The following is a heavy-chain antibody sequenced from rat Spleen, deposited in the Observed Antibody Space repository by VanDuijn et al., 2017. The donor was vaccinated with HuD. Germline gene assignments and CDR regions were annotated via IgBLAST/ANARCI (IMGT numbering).Heavy chain of an antibody. CDR2: ITNSGDNT. V-gene: IGHV5-25*01. J-gene: IGHJ2*01. Sequence: EVQLVESGGGLVQPGRSLKLSCAASGFTFSNYYMAWVRQAPTKGLEWVASITNSGDNTYYRDSVKGRFTISRDNAKNTRYLQMDSLRSEDTATYYCARRGITMMVPYFDYWGQGVMVTVSS. CDR1: GFTFSNYY. CDR3: ARRGITMMVPYFDY. D-gene: IGHD1-12*02.